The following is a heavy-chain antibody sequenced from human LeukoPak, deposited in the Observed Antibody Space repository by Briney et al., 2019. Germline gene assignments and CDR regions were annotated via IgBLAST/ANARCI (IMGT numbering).Heavy chain of an antibody. D-gene: IGHD4-17*01. V-gene: IGHV3-53*01. CDR3: ARDQYGDYSVDY. CDR1: GFTVSSNY. Sequence: GGSLRLSCAASGFTVSSNYMSWVRQAPGKGLEWVSVIYSGGSTYYTDSVKGRFTISRDNSKNTLYPQMNSLRAEDTAVYYCARDQYGDYSVDYWGQGTLVTVSS. CDR2: IYSGGST. J-gene: IGHJ4*02.